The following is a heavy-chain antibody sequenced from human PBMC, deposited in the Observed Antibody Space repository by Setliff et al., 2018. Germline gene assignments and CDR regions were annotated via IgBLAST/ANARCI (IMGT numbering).Heavy chain of an antibody. CDR3: ARAPLESGYYYGQGHYFDN. V-gene: IGHV1-46*01. J-gene: IGHJ4*02. D-gene: IGHD5-18*01. Sequence: ASVKVSCKASGYSFTTYAIGWMRQAPGQGLEWMGIIDPSGDYTNYAQKFQGRVTMTKDTSTTTVYMELSSLRSEDTAVYYCARAPLESGYYYGQGHYFDNWGQGTLVTVSS. CDR2: IDPSGDYT. CDR1: GYSFTTYA.